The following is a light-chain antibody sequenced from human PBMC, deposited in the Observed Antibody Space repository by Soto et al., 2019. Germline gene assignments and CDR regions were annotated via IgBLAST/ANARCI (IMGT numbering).Light chain of an antibody. CDR2: EVS. CDR3: SSYAGSNFWV. V-gene: IGLV2-8*01. Sequence: QSVLTQPPSASGSPGQSVTISCTGTSSDVGGYDYVSWYQQHPGKAPKVIIYEVSKRPSGVPDRFSGSKSGNTASLTVSGLQAENEADYYCSSYAGSNFWVFGGGTKQTVL. CDR1: SSDVGGYDY. J-gene: IGLJ3*02.